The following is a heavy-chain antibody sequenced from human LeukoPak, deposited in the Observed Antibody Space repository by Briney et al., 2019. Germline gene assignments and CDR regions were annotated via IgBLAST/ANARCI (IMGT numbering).Heavy chain of an antibody. V-gene: IGHV3-21*01. Sequence: GGSLRLSCAASGFTFSGSTMNWVRQAPGKGLEWVSFISTSSSYIYYADSVRGRFTISRDNAKNSLYLQMNSLRAEDTAVYYCARQQWLDGAYYFDYWGQGTLVTVYS. J-gene: IGHJ4*02. CDR1: GFTFSGST. CDR2: ISTSSSYI. D-gene: IGHD6-19*01. CDR3: ARQQWLDGAYYFDY.